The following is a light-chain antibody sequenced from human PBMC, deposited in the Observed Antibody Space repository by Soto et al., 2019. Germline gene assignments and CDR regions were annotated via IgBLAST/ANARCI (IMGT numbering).Light chain of an antibody. CDR3: GTWDNSLSAYV. Sequence: QSVLTQPPSVSAAPGQKVTVSCSGSSSNIGNNYVSWYQHLPGTAPKLLISDNDRRPSGIPDRFSGSKSGTSATLGITGLQTGDEADYYCGTWDNSLSAYVFGNGTKVTVL. CDR1: SSNIGNNY. J-gene: IGLJ1*01. V-gene: IGLV1-51*01. CDR2: DND.